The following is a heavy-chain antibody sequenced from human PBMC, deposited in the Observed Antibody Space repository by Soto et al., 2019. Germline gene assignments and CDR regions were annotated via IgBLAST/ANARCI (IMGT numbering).Heavy chain of an antibody. D-gene: IGHD3-9*01. Sequence: QPGGSLRLSCAASGFTFSSYGMHWVRQAPGKWLEWVSVIYSEGTPYYADSVKGRFTISRENSNNTLYLHMNNLRAEDTAVYYCARSTYYDILTGSYYYYAMDVWGQGXTVTVYS. CDR3: ARSTYYDILTGSYYYYAMDV. CDR1: GFTFSSYG. J-gene: IGHJ6*02. CDR2: IYSEGTP. V-gene: IGHV3-53*01.